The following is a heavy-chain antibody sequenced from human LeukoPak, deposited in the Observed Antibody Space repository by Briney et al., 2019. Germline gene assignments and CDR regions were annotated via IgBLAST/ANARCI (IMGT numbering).Heavy chain of an antibody. V-gene: IGHV1-18*01. CDR1: GYTFTSHG. D-gene: IGHD2-2*01. Sequence: ASVKVSCKASGYTFTSHGISWVRQAPGQGLEWMGWISAYNGNTNYAQKLQGRVTMTTDTSTSTAYMELRGLRSDDTAVYYCARVVPAAPLDYWGQGTLVTVSS. CDR2: ISAYNGNT. J-gene: IGHJ4*02. CDR3: ARVVPAAPLDY.